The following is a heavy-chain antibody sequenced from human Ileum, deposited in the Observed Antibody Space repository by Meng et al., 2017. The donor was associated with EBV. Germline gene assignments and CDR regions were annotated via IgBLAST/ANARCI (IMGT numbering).Heavy chain of an antibody. J-gene: IGHJ4*02. CDR3: ATDVGTVTDH. V-gene: IGHV1-69*01. Sequence: VQLVRCGADVKKPGSSVKVSCRAAGGNFKTFVFSWVSLAPGQGLEWMGGVTPVFTSTLYAKHFKDRVTITADESTNTAFMELKNLQSDDTAIYYCATDVGTVTDHWGPGTLVTVSS. CDR1: GGNFKTFV. D-gene: IGHD4-17*01. CDR2: VTPVFTST.